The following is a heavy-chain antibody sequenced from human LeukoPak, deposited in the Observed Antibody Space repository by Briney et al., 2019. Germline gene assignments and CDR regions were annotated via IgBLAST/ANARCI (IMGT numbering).Heavy chain of an antibody. CDR1: GYTFTSYY. Sequence: GASVKVSCKASGYTFTSYYTHWVRQAPGQGLEWMGIINPSGGSTSYAQKFQGRVTMTRDPSTSTVYMELSSLRSGDTAVYYCARDHARGYYFDYWGQGTLVTVSS. D-gene: IGHD2-15*01. CDR3: ARDHARGYYFDY. CDR2: INPSGGST. V-gene: IGHV1-46*01. J-gene: IGHJ4*02.